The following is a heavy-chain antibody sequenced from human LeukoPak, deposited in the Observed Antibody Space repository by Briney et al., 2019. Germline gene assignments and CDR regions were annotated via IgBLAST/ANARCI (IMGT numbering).Heavy chain of an antibody. Sequence: GASVKVSCKASGYTFTSYGISWVRQAPGQGLEWMGWISAYNGNTNHAQKLQSRVTMTTDTSTSTAYMELRSLRSDDTAVYYCARGDPPRFLEWPNYGMDVWGQGTTVTVSS. CDR3: ARGDPPRFLEWPNYGMDV. CDR2: ISAYNGNT. CDR1: GYTFTSYG. V-gene: IGHV1-18*01. D-gene: IGHD3-3*01. J-gene: IGHJ6*02.